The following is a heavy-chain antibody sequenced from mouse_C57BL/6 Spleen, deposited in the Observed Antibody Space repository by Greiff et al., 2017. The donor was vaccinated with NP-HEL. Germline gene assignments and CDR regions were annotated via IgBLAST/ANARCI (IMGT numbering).Heavy chain of an antibody. V-gene: IGHV5-9-1*02. Sequence: EVQLVESGEGLVKPGGSLKLSCAASGFTFSSYAMSWVRQTPEKRLEWVAYISSGGDYIYYADTVKGRFTISRDNARNTLYLQMSSLKSEDTAMYYCTRDSNYYGSSYSYFDYWGQGTTLTVSS. J-gene: IGHJ2*01. CDR3: TRDSNYYGSSYSYFDY. CDR2: ISSGGDYI. CDR1: GFTFSSYA. D-gene: IGHD1-1*01.